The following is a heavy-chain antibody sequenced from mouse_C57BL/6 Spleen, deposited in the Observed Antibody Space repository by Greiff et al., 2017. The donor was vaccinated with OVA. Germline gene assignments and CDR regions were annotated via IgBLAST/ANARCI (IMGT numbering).Heavy chain of an antibody. CDR2: IYPGSGNT. D-gene: IGHD2-1*01. V-gene: IGHV1-76*01. CDR1: GYTFTDYY. CDR3: ARGSIYYGNSFDY. J-gene: IGHJ2*01. Sequence: VQLQQSGAELVRPGASVKLSCKASGYTFTDYYINWVKQRPGQGLEWIARIYPGSGNTYYNEKFKGKATLTAEKSSSTAYMQLSSLTSEDSAVYFCARGSIYYGNSFDYWGQGTTLTVSS.